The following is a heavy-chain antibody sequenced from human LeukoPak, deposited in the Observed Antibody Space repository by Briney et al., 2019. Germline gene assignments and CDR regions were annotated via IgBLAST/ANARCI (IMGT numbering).Heavy chain of an antibody. CDR2: ISYDGSNK. D-gene: IGHD2-2*01. J-gene: IGHJ4*02. Sequence: GGSLRLSCAASGFTFSSYAMHWVRQAPGKGLEWVAVISYDGSNKYYADSVKGRFTISRDNSKNTLYLQTNSLRAEDTAVYYCARVVPAATLDYWGQGTLVTVSS. V-gene: IGHV3-30*04. CDR1: GFTFSSYA. CDR3: ARVVPAATLDY.